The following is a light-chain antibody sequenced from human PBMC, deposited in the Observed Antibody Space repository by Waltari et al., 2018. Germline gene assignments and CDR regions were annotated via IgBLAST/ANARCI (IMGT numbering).Light chain of an antibody. CDR2: DTN. CDR3: SSYAGNNTPYV. V-gene: IGLV7-46*01. Sequence: QAVVTQEPSLTVSPGGTVTLTCGSNTGAVTSGHYPYWFQQKPGQAPRTLIYDTNNKQSWTPARCSGSLLGGKGALTLSGAQPEDEADYYCSSYAGNNTPYVFGTGTKVTVL. CDR1: TGAVTSGHY. J-gene: IGLJ1*01.